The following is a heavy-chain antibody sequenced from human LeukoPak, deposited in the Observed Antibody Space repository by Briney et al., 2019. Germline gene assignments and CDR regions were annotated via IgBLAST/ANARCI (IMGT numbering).Heavy chain of an antibody. V-gene: IGHV1-46*01. J-gene: IGHJ4*02. CDR1: GYTFTIYY. D-gene: IGHD3-22*01. Sequence: ASVKVSCKASGYTFTIYYMHWVRQPPGQVLEWMGIINPSGGSTSYAQKLQGRVTMTRDTSTSTVYMELSSLRSEDTAVYYCARARYYYDSSGYHYWGQGTLVTVSS. CDR3: ARARYYYDSSGYHY. CDR2: INPSGGST.